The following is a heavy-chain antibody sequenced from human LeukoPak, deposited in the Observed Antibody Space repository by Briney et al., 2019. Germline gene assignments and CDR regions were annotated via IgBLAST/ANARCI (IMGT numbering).Heavy chain of an antibody. D-gene: IGHD1-26*01. CDR3: VKGAKYSGSSVDYFYMDV. J-gene: IGHJ6*03. CDR1: GFSFSTHA. Sequence: GGSLRLSCAASGFSFSTHAMGWVRQAPGKGLEWVSVISGSGDNTYQADSVKGLFIISRDNSNNTLSVQMNSLRAEDTAVYYCVKGAKYSGSSVDYFYMDVWAKGTTVTVSS. V-gene: IGHV3-23*01. CDR2: ISGSGDNT.